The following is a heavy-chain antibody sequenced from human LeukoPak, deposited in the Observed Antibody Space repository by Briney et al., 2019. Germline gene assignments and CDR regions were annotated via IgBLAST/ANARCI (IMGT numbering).Heavy chain of an antibody. Sequence: SETLSLTCGVYGGSLSGYFWSWNRQPPGKGLEWIGEINHSGTTNFNPSLKSRVTISVDTSKNQFSLKLSSVTAADTAVYFCAREGRMSMGIEYWGQGTPVTVSS. J-gene: IGHJ4*02. CDR1: GGSLSGYF. CDR3: AREGRMSMGIEY. V-gene: IGHV4-34*01. CDR2: INHSGTT. D-gene: IGHD4/OR15-4a*01.